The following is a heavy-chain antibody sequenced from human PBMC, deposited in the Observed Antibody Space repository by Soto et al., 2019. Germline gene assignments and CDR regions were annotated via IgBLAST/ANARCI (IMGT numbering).Heavy chain of an antibody. V-gene: IGHV4-61*05. CDR2: IYYSGST. D-gene: IGHD5-18*01. CDR1: GGSITSSSYY. Sequence: SETLSLTCTVCGGSITSSSYYWSWIRQPPVKGLEWIGYIYYSGSTNYNPSLKSRVTISVDTSKNQFSLKLSSVTAADTAVYYCAGQYSFGSYGMDVWGQGTTVTVSS. J-gene: IGHJ6*02. CDR3: AGQYSFGSYGMDV.